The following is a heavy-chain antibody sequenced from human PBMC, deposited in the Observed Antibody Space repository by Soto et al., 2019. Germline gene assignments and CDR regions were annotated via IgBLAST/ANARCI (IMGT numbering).Heavy chain of an antibody. CDR1: GGSISSSSYY. CDR3: ARHEGDLIL. J-gene: IGHJ4*02. CDR2: IYYSGST. V-gene: IGHV4-39*01. Sequence: PSETLSLTCTVSGGSISSSSYYWGWIRQPPGKGLEWIGSIYYSGSTYYNPSLKSRVTISVDTSKNQFSLKLSSVTAADTAVYYCARHEGDLILWGQGTLVTVSS. D-gene: IGHD2-21*02.